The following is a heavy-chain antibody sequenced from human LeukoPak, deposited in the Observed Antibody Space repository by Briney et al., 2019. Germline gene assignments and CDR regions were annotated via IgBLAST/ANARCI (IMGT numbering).Heavy chain of an antibody. J-gene: IGHJ6*03. CDR1: GGSISSSSYY. D-gene: IGHD3-16*01. V-gene: IGHV4-39*07. CDR3: ARVRGVITLRGSSYYYYMDV. Sequence: SETLSLTCTVSGGSISSSSYYWGWIRQPPGKGLEWIGNIYYSGSTYYNPSLKSRVTISVDTSKNQFSLKLSSVTAADTAVYYCARVRGVITLRGSSYYYYMDVWGKGTTVTVSS. CDR2: IYYSGST.